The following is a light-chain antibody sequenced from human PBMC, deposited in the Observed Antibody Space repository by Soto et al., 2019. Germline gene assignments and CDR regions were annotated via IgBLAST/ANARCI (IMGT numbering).Light chain of an antibody. J-gene: IGKJ5*01. CDR2: DAS. CDR1: QSISSS. Sequence: IVLTQSPVTLSLWPGETAILSCGASQSISSSLSWYQQRPGQAPRLLIYDASKRAPGIPTRFSGSGSGTDFTLTISSLEPEDFALYYCQQRSSWITSGQGTRLEIE. V-gene: IGKV3-11*01. CDR3: QQRSSWIT.